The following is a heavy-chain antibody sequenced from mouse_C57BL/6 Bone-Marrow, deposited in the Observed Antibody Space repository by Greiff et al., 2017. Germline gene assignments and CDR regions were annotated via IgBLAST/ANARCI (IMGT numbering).Heavy chain of an antibody. V-gene: IGHV1-61*01. Sequence: QVQLQQPGAELVRPGSSVKLSCKASGYTFTSYWMDWVKQRPGQGLEWIGNIYPSDSETYYNQKFKDKATLTVDKSSSTAYMQLSSLTSEDSTVYYCARTAYYTNWYYDVWGTATTVTVST. J-gene: IGHJ1*03. D-gene: IGHD2-12*01. CDR2: IYPSDSET. CDR1: GYTFTSYW. CDR3: ARTAYYTNWYYDV.